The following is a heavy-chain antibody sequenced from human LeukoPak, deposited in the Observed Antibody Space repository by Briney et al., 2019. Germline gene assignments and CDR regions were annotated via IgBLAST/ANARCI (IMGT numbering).Heavy chain of an antibody. CDR1: GFTFSSYA. V-gene: IGHV3-33*08. D-gene: IGHD2-8*01. CDR2: IWSDGSNK. J-gene: IGHJ3*02. Sequence: GGSLRLSCAASGFTFSSYAMSWVRQAPGKGLEWVAVIWSDGSNKYYADSVKGRFTISRDNFKNTLYLQMNGLGAEDTAVYYCARDDARDGNGIDIWGQGTMVTVSS. CDR3: ARDDARDGNGIDI.